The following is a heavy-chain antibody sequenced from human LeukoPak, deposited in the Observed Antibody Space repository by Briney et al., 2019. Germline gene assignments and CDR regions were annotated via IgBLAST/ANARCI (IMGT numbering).Heavy chain of an antibody. Sequence: PSGTLSLTCAVSGGSISSSNWWSWVRQPPGKWLEWIGEIYHSGSTNYNPSLKSRVTISVDKSKNQFSLKLSSVTAADTAVYYCARAALYYDSSGYYPDWGQGTLVTVSS. CDR1: GGSISSSNW. V-gene: IGHV4-4*02. CDR2: IYHSGST. J-gene: IGHJ4*02. D-gene: IGHD3-22*01. CDR3: ARAALYYDSSGYYPD.